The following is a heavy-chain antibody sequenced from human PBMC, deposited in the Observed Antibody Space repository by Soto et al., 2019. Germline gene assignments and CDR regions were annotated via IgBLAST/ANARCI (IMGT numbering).Heavy chain of an antibody. Sequence: GGSLRLSCAASGFTFYYYTMHWVRQAPGKGLEWVSLISYDESDKSYADSVKGRFTISRDTSKTTLYLQLNSLRAEDTAVYYCARGPRKTVAGTVDYWGQGTLVTVSS. V-gene: IGHV3-30-3*01. D-gene: IGHD6-19*01. J-gene: IGHJ4*02. CDR1: GFTFYYYT. CDR2: ISYDESDK. CDR3: ARGPRKTVAGTVDY.